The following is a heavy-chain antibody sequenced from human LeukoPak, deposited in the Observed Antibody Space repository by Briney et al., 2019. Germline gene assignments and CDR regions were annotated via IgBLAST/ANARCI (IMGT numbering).Heavy chain of an antibody. J-gene: IGHJ6*03. CDR3: AKSSSSLVAYYYYMDV. CDR2: IWYDGSSK. CDR1: GFAFNSYA. Sequence: GGSLRHSCPASGFAFNSYAMHWVRQAPGKGPDWVAVIWYDGSSKYYAESVKGRFTISRDNSKNTLYLLMDSLRAEDTALYYCAKSSSSLVAYYYYMDVWGKGTTVTVSS. V-gene: IGHV3-33*06.